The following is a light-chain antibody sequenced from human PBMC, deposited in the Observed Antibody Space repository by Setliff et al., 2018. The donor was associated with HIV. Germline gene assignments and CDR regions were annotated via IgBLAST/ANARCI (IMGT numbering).Light chain of an antibody. Sequence: EIIMTQSPGTLSVAPGGRVTISCTASQRVVTDLAWYRQKPGQAPRLIIYEASTRAADIPARFSGSGSGTNFTLTINSLLSDDSGIYYCQQYKYWPPFTFGPGTKVDIK. V-gene: IGKV3-15*01. CDR1: QRVVTD. CDR3: QQYKYWPPFT. J-gene: IGKJ3*01. CDR2: EAS.